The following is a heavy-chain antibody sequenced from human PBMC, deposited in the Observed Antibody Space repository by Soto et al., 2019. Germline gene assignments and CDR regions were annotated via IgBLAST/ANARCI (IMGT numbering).Heavy chain of an antibody. CDR3: GRGSSSYCSSTSCYAGYGMDV. Sequence: ASVKVSCKASGYTFTSYGISWVRQAPGQGLGWMGWISAYNGNTNYAQKLQGRVTMTTDTSTSTAYMELRSLRSDDTAVYYCGRGSSSYCSSTSCYAGYGMDVWGQGTTVTVSS. CDR1: GYTFTSYG. CDR2: ISAYNGNT. V-gene: IGHV1-18*01. D-gene: IGHD2-2*01. J-gene: IGHJ6*02.